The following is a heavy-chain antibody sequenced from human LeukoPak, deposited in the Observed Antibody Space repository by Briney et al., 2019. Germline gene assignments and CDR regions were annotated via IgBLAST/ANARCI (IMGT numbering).Heavy chain of an antibody. CDR2: IYYSGSP. V-gene: IGHV4-59*12. CDR1: GDSISSYC. J-gene: IGHJ5*02. Sequence: PSETLSLTCTVSGDSISSYCWSWIRQFPGKGLEWIGYIYYSGSPNYNPSLKSRVTISVDTSKNQFSLKLSSVTAADTAVYYCAREARYYYDSSGYSHNWFDPWGQGTLVTVSS. CDR3: AREARYYYDSSGYSHNWFDP. D-gene: IGHD3-22*01.